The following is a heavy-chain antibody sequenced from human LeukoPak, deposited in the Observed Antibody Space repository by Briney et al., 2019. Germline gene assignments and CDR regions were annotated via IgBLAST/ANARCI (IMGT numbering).Heavy chain of an antibody. CDR1: GFTFTSYS. CDR2: ISGSGGST. D-gene: IGHD2-15*01. Sequence: GGSLRLSCAASGFTFTSYSMNWVRQAPGKGLEWVSAISGSGGSTYCADFVKGRFTISRDNSKSTLYLQVNNLRADDTAVYYCAKVLLRALDYMDVWGKGTTVTVSS. V-gene: IGHV3-23*01. CDR3: AKVLLRALDYMDV. J-gene: IGHJ6*03.